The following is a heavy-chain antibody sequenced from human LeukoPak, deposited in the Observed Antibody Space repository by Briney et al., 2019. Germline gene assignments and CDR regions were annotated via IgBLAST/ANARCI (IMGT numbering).Heavy chain of an antibody. CDR3: TTEFKELGSFFYFYYMDV. J-gene: IGHJ6*03. CDR2: IKRKTDGGTT. D-gene: IGHD3-10*01. CDR1: GLTFSYAW. V-gene: IGHV3-15*01. Sequence: GGSLRLSCAASGLTFSYAWMSWVRQAPGKGLEWVGRIKRKTDGGTTDYAAPVKGRFTISRDDSKNALFLQMDSLKSDDTAMYYCTTEFKELGSFFYFYYMDVWGTGTTVTISS.